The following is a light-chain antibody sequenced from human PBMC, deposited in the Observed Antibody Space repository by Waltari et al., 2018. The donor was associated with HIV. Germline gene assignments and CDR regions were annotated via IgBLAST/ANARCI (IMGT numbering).Light chain of an antibody. Sequence: QSALTQPASVSGSPGQSITISCTGTSSDVGSYNLVSWYQHHPGKAPKLIIYEVTKRPSGISDRFSGSKSGNTASLTISGLQAEDEADYYCCSYARSSTFYVFGTGTKVTVL. CDR2: EVT. CDR3: CSYARSSTFYV. V-gene: IGLV2-23*02. J-gene: IGLJ1*01. CDR1: SSDVGSYNL.